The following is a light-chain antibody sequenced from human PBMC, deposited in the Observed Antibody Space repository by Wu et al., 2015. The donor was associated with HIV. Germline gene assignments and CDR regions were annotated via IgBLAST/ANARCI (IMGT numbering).Light chain of an antibody. V-gene: IGKV3-11*01. CDR1: HNINRF. CDR3: QQRRSWPVP. CDR2: NAS. J-gene: IGKJ1*01. Sequence: EVVLTQSPATLSLSPGQRATLSCRASHNINRFLAWYQQKSGQAPRLLIYNASNRATDIPARFSGSGSGTDFSLTINSLEPEDFAVYYCQQRRSWPVPFGQGTKVEIK.